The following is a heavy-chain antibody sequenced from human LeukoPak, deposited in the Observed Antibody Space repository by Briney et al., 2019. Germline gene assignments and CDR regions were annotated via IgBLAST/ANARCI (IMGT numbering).Heavy chain of an antibody. J-gene: IGHJ4*02. CDR3: ARDASHSSGYYRPNY. Sequence: ASVKVSCKASGYTFTSYGISWVRQAPGQGLEWMGWISAYNGNTNYAQKLQGRVTMTTDTSTSTAYMGLRSLRSDDTAVYYCARDASHSSGYYRPNYWGQGTLVTVSS. V-gene: IGHV1-18*01. D-gene: IGHD3-22*01. CDR2: ISAYNGNT. CDR1: GYTFTSYG.